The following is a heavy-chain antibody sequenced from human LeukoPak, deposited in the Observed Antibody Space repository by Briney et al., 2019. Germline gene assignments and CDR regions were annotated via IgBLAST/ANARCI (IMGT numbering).Heavy chain of an antibody. V-gene: IGHV1-69*04. CDR2: IIPIFGIA. Sequence: SVKVSCKASGGTFSSYAISWVRQAPGQGLEWMGRIIPIFGIANYAQKFQGRVTITADKSTSTAYMELSSLRSEDTAVYYCAREGDYYDSSGYYFDYWGQGTLVTVSS. J-gene: IGHJ4*02. CDR1: GGTFSSYA. CDR3: AREGDYYDSSGYYFDY. D-gene: IGHD3-22*01.